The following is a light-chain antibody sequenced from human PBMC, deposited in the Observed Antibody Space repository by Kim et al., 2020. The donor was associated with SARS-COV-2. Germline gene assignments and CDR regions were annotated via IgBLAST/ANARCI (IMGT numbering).Light chain of an antibody. CDR3: SSYSDSISYV. CDR1: SSDVGAYNH. CDR2: EVS. J-gene: IGLJ1*01. V-gene: IGLV2-8*01. Sequence: QSALTQPPSASGSPGQSVTISCTGTSSDVGAYNHVSWYRQHPGKAPKLMIYEVSNRPSGVPDRFSGSESGNTASLTVSGLQAEDEADYYCSSYSDSISYVFGTGTKVTVL.